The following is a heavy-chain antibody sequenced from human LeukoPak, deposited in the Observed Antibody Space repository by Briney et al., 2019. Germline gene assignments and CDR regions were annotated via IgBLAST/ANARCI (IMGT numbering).Heavy chain of an antibody. Sequence: GGSLRLSCAASGFTFSSYGMHWVRQAPGKGLEWVAFIRYDGSNKYYADSVKGRFTISRDNSKNTLYLQMNSLRAEDTAVYYCAKGLKSYTIFGVVASGYAFDIWGQGTMVTVSS. CDR2: IRYDGSNK. J-gene: IGHJ3*02. V-gene: IGHV3-30*02. D-gene: IGHD3-3*01. CDR1: GFTFSSYG. CDR3: AKGLKSYTIFGVVASGYAFDI.